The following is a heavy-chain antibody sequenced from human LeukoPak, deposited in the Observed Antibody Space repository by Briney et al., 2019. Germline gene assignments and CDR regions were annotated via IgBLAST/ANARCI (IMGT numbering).Heavy chain of an antibody. J-gene: IGHJ3*02. Sequence: PGRSLRLSCAASGFTFGDYAMHWVRQAPGKGLEWVSGISWNSGSIGYADSVKGRFTISRDNAKNSLYLQMNSLRAEDTALYYCAKVARYYYDSSSGVAFDIWGQGTMVTVSS. V-gene: IGHV3-9*01. CDR3: AKVARYYYDSSSGVAFDI. D-gene: IGHD3-22*01. CDR2: ISWNSGSI. CDR1: GFTFGDYA.